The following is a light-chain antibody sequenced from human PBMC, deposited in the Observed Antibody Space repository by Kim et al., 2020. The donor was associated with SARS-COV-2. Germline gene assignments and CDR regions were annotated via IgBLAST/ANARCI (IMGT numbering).Light chain of an antibody. CDR2: GKN. J-gene: IGLJ3*02. CDR1: SLRNYY. V-gene: IGLV3-19*01. Sequence: ALGQTVTITCQGDSLRNYYGSWYQQKPGQAPILVIYGKNNRPSGIPDRFSGSSSGNTTSLTISGAQAEDEADYHCNSRDNDGNRWLFGGGTQLTVL. CDR3: NSRDNDGNRWL.